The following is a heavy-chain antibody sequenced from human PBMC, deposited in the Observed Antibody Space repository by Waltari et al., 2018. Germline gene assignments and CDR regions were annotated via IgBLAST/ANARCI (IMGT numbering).Heavy chain of an antibody. V-gene: IGHV4-4*07. CDR2: IYTSGST. CDR1: GGSISSYY. CDR3: ARDCSSTSCYWTNYYYYMDV. J-gene: IGHJ6*03. D-gene: IGHD2-2*01. Sequence: QVQLQESGPGLVKPSETLSLTCTVSGGSISSYYWSWIRQPAGKGLEWIGRIYTSGSTNYNPSLKSRVTMSVDTSKNQFSLKLSSVTAADTAVYYCARDCSSTSCYWTNYYYYMDVWGKGTTVTVSS.